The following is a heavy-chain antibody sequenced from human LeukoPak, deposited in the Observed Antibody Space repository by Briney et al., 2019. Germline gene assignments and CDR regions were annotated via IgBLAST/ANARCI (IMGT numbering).Heavy chain of an antibody. CDR3: ARDSYDFWSGSPHPFDY. J-gene: IGHJ4*02. CDR2: IYYSGST. D-gene: IGHD3-3*01. Sequence: PSETLSLTCTVSGGSISSGDYYWSWIRQPPGKGLEWIGYIYYSGSTYYNPSLKSRVTISVDTSKNQFSLKLSSVTAADTAVYYCARDSYDFWSGSPHPFDYWGQGTLVTVSS. CDR1: GGSISSGDYY. V-gene: IGHV4-30-4*01.